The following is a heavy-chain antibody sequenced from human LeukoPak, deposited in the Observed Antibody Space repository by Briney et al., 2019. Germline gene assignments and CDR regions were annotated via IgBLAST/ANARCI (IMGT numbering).Heavy chain of an antibody. Sequence: PSETLSLTCTVSGGSISSYYWSWIRQPPGKGLEWIGYIYYSGSTNYNPSLKSRVTISEDTSKNQFSLKLSSVTAADTAVYYCARGGGITGIGVFDYWGQGTLVTVSS. CDR1: GGSISSYY. J-gene: IGHJ4*02. D-gene: IGHD1-20*01. CDR3: ARGGGITGIGVFDY. V-gene: IGHV4-59*01. CDR2: IYYSGST.